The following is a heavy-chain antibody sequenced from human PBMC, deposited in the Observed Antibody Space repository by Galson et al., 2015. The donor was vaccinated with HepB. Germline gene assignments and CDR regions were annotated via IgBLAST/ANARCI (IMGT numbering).Heavy chain of an antibody. CDR2: IIPIFGTA. CDR1: GYTFTSYD. J-gene: IGHJ4*02. CDR3: ARGGEEDDSSGYSYFDY. V-gene: IGHV1-69*13. D-gene: IGHD3-22*01. Sequence: SVKVSCKASGYTFTSYDINWVRQATGQGLEWMGGIIPIFGTANFAQKFQGRVTITADESTSTAYMELSSLRSEDTAVYYCARGGEEDDSSGYSYFDYWGQGTLVTVSS.